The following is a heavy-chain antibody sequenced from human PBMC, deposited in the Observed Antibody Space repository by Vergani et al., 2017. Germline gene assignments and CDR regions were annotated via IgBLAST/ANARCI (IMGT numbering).Heavy chain of an antibody. CDR3: ARGGATVTEVNWFDP. D-gene: IGHD4-17*01. J-gene: IGHJ5*02. V-gene: IGHV4-34*01. CDR1: GGSFSGYY. Sequence: QVQLQQWGAGLLKPSETLSLTCAVYGGSFSGYYWSWIRQPPGKGLEWMGEINHSGSTNYNPSLKSRVTISVDTSKNQFSLKLSSVTAADTAVYYCARGGATVTEVNWFDPWGQGTLVTVSS. CDR2: INHSGST.